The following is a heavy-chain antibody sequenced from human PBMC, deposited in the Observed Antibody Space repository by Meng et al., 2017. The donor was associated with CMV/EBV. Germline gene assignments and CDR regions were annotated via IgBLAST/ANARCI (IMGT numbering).Heavy chain of an antibody. CDR3: ASSLTYPDY. CDR1: GGSFSGYY. J-gene: IGHJ4*02. D-gene: IGHD2-15*01. Sequence: VQLRQWGEGMLKPSETLSRTCAVYGGSFSGYYWSWIRQPPGKGLEWIGEINHSGSTNYNPSLKSRVTISVDTSKNQFSLKLSSVTAADTAVYYCASSLTYPDYWGQGTLVTVSS. CDR2: INHSGST. V-gene: IGHV4-34*01.